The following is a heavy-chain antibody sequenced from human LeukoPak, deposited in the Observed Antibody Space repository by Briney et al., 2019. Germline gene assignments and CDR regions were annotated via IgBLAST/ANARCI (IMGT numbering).Heavy chain of an antibody. Sequence: PGGSLRLSCAASGFTFSSYGMHWVRQAPGKGLEWVAVISYDGSNKYYADSVKGRFTFSRDNSKNTLYLQMNSLRAEDTAVYYCARGQRAHVEWSSYMDVWGKGTTVTVSS. D-gene: IGHD3-3*01. CDR2: ISYDGSNK. CDR3: ARGQRAHVEWSSYMDV. CDR1: GFTFSSYG. J-gene: IGHJ6*03. V-gene: IGHV3-30*03.